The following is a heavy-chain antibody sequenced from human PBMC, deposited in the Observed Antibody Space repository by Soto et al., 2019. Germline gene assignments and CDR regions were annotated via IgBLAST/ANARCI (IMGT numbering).Heavy chain of an antibody. J-gene: IGHJ5*02. CDR2: IIPIFGTA. CDR1: GGTFSSYA. D-gene: IGHD3-9*01. Sequence: SVKVSCKASGGTFSSYAISWVRQAPGQGLERMGGIIPIFGTANYAQKFQGRVTITADESTSTAYMELSSLRFEDTAVYYFARSDLTGYPGYWFDPWGQGTLVTVPS. V-gene: IGHV1-69*13. CDR3: ARSDLTGYPGYWFDP.